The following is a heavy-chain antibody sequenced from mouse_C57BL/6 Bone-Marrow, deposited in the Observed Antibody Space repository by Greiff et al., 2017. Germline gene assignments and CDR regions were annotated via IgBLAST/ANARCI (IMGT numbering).Heavy chain of an antibody. CDR3: ARILYYYGSSPFDY. J-gene: IGHJ2*01. CDR2: IYPISGTT. V-gene: IGHV1-81*01. D-gene: IGHD1-1*01. CDR1: GYTFTSYG. Sequence: VQLQQSGAELARPGASVKLSCKASGYTFTSYGISWVKQRTGKGLEWIGEIYPISGTTYYNEKFKGKATLTADKSSSPAYMELRSLTSEDSAVYFWARILYYYGSSPFDYWGQGTTLTVSS.